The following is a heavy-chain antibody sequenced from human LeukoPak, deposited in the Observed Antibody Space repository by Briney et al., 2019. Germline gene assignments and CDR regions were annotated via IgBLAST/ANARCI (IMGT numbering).Heavy chain of an antibody. CDR3: LRGDRRDY. J-gene: IGHJ4*02. CDR2: IDSSGGYM. Sequence: PGGSLRLSCVASGLTFSSKSLNWARQAPGKGLEWVSSIDSSGGYMFYADSVKGRFIISRDNAKDSLYLQMNSLRVEDTAVYYCLRGDRRDYWGQGTLVTVSS. CDR1: GLTFSSKS. V-gene: IGHV3-21*06.